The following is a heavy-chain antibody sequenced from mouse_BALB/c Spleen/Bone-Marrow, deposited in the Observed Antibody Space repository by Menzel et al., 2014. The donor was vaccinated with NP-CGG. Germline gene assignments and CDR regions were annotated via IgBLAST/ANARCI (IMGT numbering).Heavy chain of an antibody. Sequence: VQVVESGAELAKPGASVKMSCKASGYTFTSYWMHWVKQRPGQGLEWIGYINPSTGYIEYNQKFKDKATLTADKSSSTAYMQLSSLTSEDSAVYYCARDWYFDVWGAGTTVTVSS. CDR2: INPSTGYI. CDR3: ARDWYFDV. J-gene: IGHJ1*01. CDR1: GYTFTSYW. V-gene: IGHV1-7*01.